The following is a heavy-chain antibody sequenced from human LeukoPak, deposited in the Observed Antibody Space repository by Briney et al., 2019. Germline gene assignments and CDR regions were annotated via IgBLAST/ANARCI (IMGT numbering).Heavy chain of an antibody. CDR1: GFTFSSYS. CDR3: ARDHGRYCSGGSCYFGGFFEY. Sequence: GGSLRLSCAASGFTFSSYSMNWVRQAPGKGLEWVANIKQDGSEKYYVDSVKGRFTISRDNAKNSLYLQMNSLRAEDTAVYYCARDHGRYCSGGSCYFGGFFEYWGQGTLGTVSS. CDR2: IKQDGSEK. J-gene: IGHJ4*02. V-gene: IGHV3-7*03. D-gene: IGHD2-15*01.